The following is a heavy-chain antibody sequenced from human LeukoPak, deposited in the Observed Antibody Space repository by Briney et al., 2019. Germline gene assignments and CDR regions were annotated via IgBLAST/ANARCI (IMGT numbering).Heavy chain of an antibody. J-gene: IGHJ4*02. D-gene: IGHD3-16*01. CDR3: AREGARGGGDDY. CDR2: MNPNSGNT. CDR1: GYTFTSYD. V-gene: IGHV1-8*01. Sequence: ASVKVSCKASGYTFTSYDINWVRQATGQGLEWMGWMNPNSGNTGYAQKFQSRVTMTRNTSISTAYMELSSLRSEDTAVYYCAREGARGGGDDYWGQGTLVTVSS.